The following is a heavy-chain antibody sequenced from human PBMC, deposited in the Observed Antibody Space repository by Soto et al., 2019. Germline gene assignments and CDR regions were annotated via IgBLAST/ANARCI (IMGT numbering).Heavy chain of an antibody. Sequence: ASVKVSCKASGYTFTGYYMHWVRQAPGQGLEWMGWINPNSGGTNYAQKFQGRVTMTRDTSISTAYMELSRLRSDDTAVYCCARDRGGYYGMDVWGQGTTVTVSS. CDR3: ARDRGGYYGMDV. J-gene: IGHJ6*02. V-gene: IGHV1-2*02. D-gene: IGHD3-10*01. CDR2: INPNSGGT. CDR1: GYTFTGYY.